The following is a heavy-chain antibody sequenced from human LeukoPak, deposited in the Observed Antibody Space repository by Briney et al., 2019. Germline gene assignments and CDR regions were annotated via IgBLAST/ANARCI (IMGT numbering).Heavy chain of an antibody. Sequence: PSETLSLTCAVYGGSFSGYYWSWIRQPPGKGLEWIGEINHSGSTNYNPSLKSRVTISVDTSKNQFSLKLSSVTAADTAVYYCARAIVGASYDAFDIWGQGTMVTVSS. D-gene: IGHD1-26*01. CDR1: GGSFSGYY. CDR2: INHSGST. V-gene: IGHV4-34*01. J-gene: IGHJ3*02. CDR3: ARAIVGASYDAFDI.